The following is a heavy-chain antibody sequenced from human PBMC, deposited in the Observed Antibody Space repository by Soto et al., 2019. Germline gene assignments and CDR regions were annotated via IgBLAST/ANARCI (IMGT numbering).Heavy chain of an antibody. D-gene: IGHD5-12*01. V-gene: IGHV4-59*01. Sequence: PSETLSLTCTVSGGSISSYYWSWIRQPPGKGLEWIGYIYYSGSTNYNPSLKSRVTISVDTSKNQFSLKLSSVTAADTAVYYCARGGGYASNWFDPWGQGTLVTVSS. J-gene: IGHJ5*02. CDR1: GGSISSYY. CDR3: ARGGGYASNWFDP. CDR2: IYYSGST.